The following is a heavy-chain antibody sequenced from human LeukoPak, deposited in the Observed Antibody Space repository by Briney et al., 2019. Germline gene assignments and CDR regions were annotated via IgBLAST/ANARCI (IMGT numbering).Heavy chain of an antibody. CDR3: ARDFDS. CDR1: GGPFSSFH. CDR2: IYTGGST. Sequence: PSETLSLTCTVSGGPFSSFHWSWIRQPAGKGLEWLGLIYTGGSTNYSPSLKSRLTMSVDASKHQFSLKLSSVTAADTAVYYCARDFDSWGQGTLVTVSS. J-gene: IGHJ4*02. V-gene: IGHV4-4*07.